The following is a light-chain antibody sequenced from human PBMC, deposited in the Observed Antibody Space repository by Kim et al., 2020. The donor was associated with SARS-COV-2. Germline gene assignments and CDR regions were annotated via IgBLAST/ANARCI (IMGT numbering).Light chain of an antibody. CDR2: AAS. CDR1: PGISTY. V-gene: IGKV1-9*01. CDR3: QQLNTYPIT. J-gene: IGKJ5*01. Sequence: DIQLTQSPPFLSASIGDRVSIPCRASPGISTYLAWYQQKPGKAPKCLIYAASTLQSGVPSRFSGSGSGTEFTLTISSLQPEDSATYYCQQLNTYPITFGHGTRLEIK.